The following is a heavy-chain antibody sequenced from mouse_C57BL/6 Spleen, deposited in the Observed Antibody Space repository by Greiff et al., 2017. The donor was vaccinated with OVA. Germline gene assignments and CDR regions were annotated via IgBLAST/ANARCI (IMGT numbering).Heavy chain of an antibody. V-gene: IGHV5-4*01. D-gene: IGHD2-4*01. CDR3: ARDQEYDYDGAWFAY. CDR1: GFTFSSYA. CDR2: ISDGGSYT. J-gene: IGHJ3*01. Sequence: EVQRVESGGGLVKPGGSLKLSCAASGFTFSSYAMSWVRQTPEKWLEWVATISDGGSYTYYPDNVKGRFTISRDNAKNNLYLQMSHLKSEDTAMYYCARDQEYDYDGAWFAYWGQGTLVTVSA.